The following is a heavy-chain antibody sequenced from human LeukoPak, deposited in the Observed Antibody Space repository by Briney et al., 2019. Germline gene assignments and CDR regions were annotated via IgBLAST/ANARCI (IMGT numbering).Heavy chain of an antibody. CDR3: ANGGYCSSSSCYPKWFDP. CDR2: IYYSGST. J-gene: IGHJ5*02. Sequence: SETLSLTCTVSGGSISSYYWSWIRQPPGKGLEWIGYIYYSGSTNYNPSLKSRVTISVDTSKNQFSLKLSSVTAADTAVYYCANGGYCSSSSCYPKWFDPWGQGTLVTVSS. CDR1: GGSISSYY. V-gene: IGHV4-59*01. D-gene: IGHD2-2*01.